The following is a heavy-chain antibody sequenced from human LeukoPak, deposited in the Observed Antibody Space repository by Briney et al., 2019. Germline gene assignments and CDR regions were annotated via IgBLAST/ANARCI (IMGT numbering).Heavy chain of an antibody. J-gene: IGHJ3*02. CDR2: ISSSSNYI. Sequence: GGSLRLSCATSGFTFSNYAVSWVRQAPGKGLEWVSSISSSSNYIHYADSVKGRFTISRDNAKNSLYLQMSSLRAEDTAVYYCARESGTEDAFDIWGQGTMVTVSS. V-gene: IGHV3-21*01. CDR1: GFTFSNYA. D-gene: IGHD1-26*01. CDR3: ARESGTEDAFDI.